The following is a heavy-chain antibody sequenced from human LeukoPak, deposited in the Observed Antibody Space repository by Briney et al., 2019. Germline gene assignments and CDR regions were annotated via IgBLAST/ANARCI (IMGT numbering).Heavy chain of an antibody. Sequence: VASVKVSCKASGYTFTGYYMHWVRQAPGQGLEWMGWINSNSGGTNYAQKFQGRVTMTRDTSISTAYMELSRLRSDDTAVYYCARSDYYYDSSGHSTGSLDYWGQGTLVTVSS. CDR1: GYTFTGYY. CDR2: INSNSGGT. CDR3: ARSDYYYDSSGHSTGSLDY. J-gene: IGHJ4*02. V-gene: IGHV1-2*02. D-gene: IGHD3-22*01.